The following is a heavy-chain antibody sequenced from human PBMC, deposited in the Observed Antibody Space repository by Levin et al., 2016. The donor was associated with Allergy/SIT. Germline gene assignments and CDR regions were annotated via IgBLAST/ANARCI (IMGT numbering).Heavy chain of an antibody. D-gene: IGHD2-2*01. CDR1: GGSISSYY. CDR3: ARSVYQLYYYGMDV. CDR2: IYYSGTT. V-gene: IGHV4-59*08. Sequence: SETLSLTCTVSGGSISSYYWSWIRQPPGKGLEWIGYIYYSGTTNYNPSLKSRVTISVDASKNQFSLKLSSVTAADTAVYYCARSVYQLYYYGMDVWGQGTTVTVSS. J-gene: IGHJ6*02.